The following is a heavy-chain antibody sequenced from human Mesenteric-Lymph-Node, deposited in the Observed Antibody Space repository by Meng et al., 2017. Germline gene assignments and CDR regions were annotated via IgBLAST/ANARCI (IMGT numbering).Heavy chain of an antibody. Sequence: QVQLVESGGGVVQPGRSLRLSCAPSGFTFSTYGMHWVRQAPGKGREWVAVISYDGSNKYYAESVKGRFTISRDNSKNTLHLQMNSLRAEDTAVYYCAKVAYASTWYVPHFDYWGQGTLVTVSS. V-gene: IGHV3-30*18. CDR3: AKVAYASTWYVPHFDY. CDR1: GFTFSTYG. CDR2: ISYDGSNK. D-gene: IGHD6-13*01. J-gene: IGHJ4*02.